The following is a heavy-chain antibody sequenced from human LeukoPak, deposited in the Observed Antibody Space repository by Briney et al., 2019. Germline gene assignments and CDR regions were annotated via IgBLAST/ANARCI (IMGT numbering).Heavy chain of an antibody. J-gene: IGHJ4*02. D-gene: IGHD2-2*01. CDR3: ARQGCSSTSCSPGLNFDY. CDR2: IYPGDSDT. V-gene: IGHV5-51*01. CDR1: GYSFTSYW. Sequence: GESLKISCKGSGYSFTSYWIGWVRQMPGKGLEWMGIIYPGDSDTRYSPSFQGQVTISADKSISTAYLQWSSLKASDTAMYYCARQGCSSTSCSPGLNFDYWGQGTLVTISS.